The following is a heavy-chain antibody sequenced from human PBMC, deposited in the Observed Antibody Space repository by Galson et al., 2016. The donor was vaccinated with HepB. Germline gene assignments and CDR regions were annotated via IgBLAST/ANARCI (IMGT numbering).Heavy chain of an antibody. D-gene: IGHD4-23*01. J-gene: IGHJ4*02. CDR2: ISGAGTA. V-gene: IGHV3-23*01. Sequence: SLRLSCAASGFPFSSYAMSWVRQAPGKGLAWVSTISGAGTASYAYSVKGRFTISRDNSGNTVYLQMNTLSPEDTAVYYCAARTTDYGGVGRLHFWGQGTLVTVSP. CDR1: GFPFSSYA. CDR3: AARTTDYGGVGRLHF.